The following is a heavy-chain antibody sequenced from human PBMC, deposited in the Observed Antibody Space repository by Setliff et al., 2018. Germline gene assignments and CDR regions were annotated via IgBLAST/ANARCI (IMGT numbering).Heavy chain of an antibody. CDR3: ARGGLWFGELLWKYYYYGMDV. Sequence: SETLSLTCTVSGGSISSSSYYWGWIRQPPGKGLEWIGSIYYSGSTYYNPSLKSRVTISVDTSKDQFSLKLSSVTAADTAVYYCARGGLWFGELLWKYYYYGMDVWGQGTTVTVSS. D-gene: IGHD3-10*01. CDR1: GGSISSSSYY. V-gene: IGHV4-39*07. J-gene: IGHJ6*02. CDR2: IYYSGST.